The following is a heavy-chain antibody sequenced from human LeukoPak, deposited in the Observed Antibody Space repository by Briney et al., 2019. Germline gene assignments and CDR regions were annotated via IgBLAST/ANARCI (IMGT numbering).Heavy chain of an antibody. CDR2: IIPIFGTA. CDR1: GGTFSSYA. Sequence: ASVKVSCKASGGTFSSYAIGWVRQAPGQGLEWMGGIIPIFGTANYAQKFQGRVTITTDESTSTAYMELSSLRSEDTAVYYCARDAIAAAGTGYYYYYMDVWGKGTTVTVSS. V-gene: IGHV1-69*05. J-gene: IGHJ6*03. CDR3: ARDAIAAAGTGYYYYYMDV. D-gene: IGHD6-13*01.